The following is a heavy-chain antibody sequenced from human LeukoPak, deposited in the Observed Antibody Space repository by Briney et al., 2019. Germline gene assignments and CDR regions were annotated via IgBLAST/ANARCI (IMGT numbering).Heavy chain of an antibody. CDR2: IRYDGSNK. Sequence: PGGSLRLSCAASGFTFSNYGMHWVRQAPGKGLEGVAFIRYDGSNKYYADSVKGRFTISRDNSKNTLYLQMNSLRAEDTAVYYCARDLSGVAGYTYGRGIDYWGQGTLVTVSS. V-gene: IGHV3-30*02. CDR3: ARDLSGVAGYTYGRGIDY. CDR1: GFTFSNYG. D-gene: IGHD5-18*01. J-gene: IGHJ4*02.